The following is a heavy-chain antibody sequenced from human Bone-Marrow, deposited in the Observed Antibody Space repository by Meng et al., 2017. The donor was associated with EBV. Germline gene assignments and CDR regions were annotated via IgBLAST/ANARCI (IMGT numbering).Heavy chain of an antibody. CDR2: INPGSGIT. CDR3: ARELALSHSSGPLDY. J-gene: IGHJ4*02. V-gene: IGHV1-2*06. D-gene: IGHD6-19*01. Sequence: QVQWVQPGAEVKKPGASVKVSCKASGYTFSAYNMYWVRQAPGQGPEWMGRINPGSGITIYAQKFQGRVTLTRDTSISTTYMELTSLTSDDTAVYYCARELALSHSSGPLDYWGQGTLVTVSS. CDR1: GYTFSAYN.